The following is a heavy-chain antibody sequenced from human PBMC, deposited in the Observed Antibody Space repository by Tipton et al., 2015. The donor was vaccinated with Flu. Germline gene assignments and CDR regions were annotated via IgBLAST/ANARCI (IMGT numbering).Heavy chain of an antibody. Sequence: VQLVPSGAEVKKPGESLKISCKGSGYSFTSYWIGWARQMPGKGLEWMGSIYPGDSDTRYSPSFQGQVTFSADESISTAYLQWSSLKASDTAMYCCARPHYGFWSGFYGNAFDIWGQGTMVTVSS. CDR3: ARPHYGFWSGFYGNAFDI. J-gene: IGHJ3*02. CDR2: IYPGDSDT. V-gene: IGHV5-51*01. CDR1: GYSFTSYW. D-gene: IGHD3-3*01.